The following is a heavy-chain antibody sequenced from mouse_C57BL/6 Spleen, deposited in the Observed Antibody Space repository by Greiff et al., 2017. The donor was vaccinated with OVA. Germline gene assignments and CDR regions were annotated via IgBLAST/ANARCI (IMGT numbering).Heavy chain of an antibody. Sequence: EVKLVESEGGLVQPGSSMKLSCTASGFTFSDYYMAWVRQVPEKGLEWVANINYDGSSTYYLDSLKSRFIISRDNAKNMLYLQMSSLKSEDTATYYCAREEIYDGYWYFDVWGTGTTVTVSS. D-gene: IGHD2-3*01. CDR3: AREEIYDGYWYFDV. V-gene: IGHV5-16*01. CDR2: INYDGSST. CDR1: GFTFSDYY. J-gene: IGHJ1*03.